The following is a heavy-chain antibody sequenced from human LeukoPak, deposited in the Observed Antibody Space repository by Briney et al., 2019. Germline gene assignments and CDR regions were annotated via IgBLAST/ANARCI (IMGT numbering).Heavy chain of an antibody. J-gene: IGHJ3*02. Sequence: PSETLSLTCTVSGGSISSYYWTWIRQPPGKGLEWIGYIHYSVSTNYNPSLKSRVTISGDTSKNEFALKLSSVTAAETAVYYCASRTYGSGSWGDIDAFDIWGQGTMVTVSS. V-gene: IGHV4-59*12. CDR3: ASRTYGSGSWGDIDAFDI. CDR1: GGSISSYY. CDR2: IHYSVST. D-gene: IGHD3-10*01.